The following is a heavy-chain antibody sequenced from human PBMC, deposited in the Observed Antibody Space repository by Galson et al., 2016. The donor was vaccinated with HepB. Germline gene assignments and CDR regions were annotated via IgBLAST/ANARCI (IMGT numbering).Heavy chain of an antibody. CDR1: GFNFISYR. D-gene: IGHD6-13*01. Sequence: SLRLSCAASGFNFISYRMNWVRQAPGKGLEWISFISTSSTTIYYADSVKGRLTISRDNPKKSLYLQMNSLRAEDTAVYYCARVGDNNNWYLGDAFDVWGQGTVVTVSS. CDR2: ISTSSTTI. V-gene: IGHV3-48*01. J-gene: IGHJ3*01. CDR3: ARVGDNNNWYLGDAFDV.